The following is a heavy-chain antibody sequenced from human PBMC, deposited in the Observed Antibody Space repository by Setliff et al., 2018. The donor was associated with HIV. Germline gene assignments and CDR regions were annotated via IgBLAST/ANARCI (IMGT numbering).Heavy chain of an antibody. Sequence: PGESLKISCAASGFSFSSYWMSWVRQAPGKGLEWVANIKEDGSEKYYVDSVKGRLTISRDNAKNSLFLQMNSLTVEDTAVYYCARDDPRASAFDIWGQGTMVTVSS. J-gene: IGHJ3*02. CDR1: GFSFSSYW. CDR3: ARDDPRASAFDI. V-gene: IGHV3-7*05. CDR2: IKEDGSEK.